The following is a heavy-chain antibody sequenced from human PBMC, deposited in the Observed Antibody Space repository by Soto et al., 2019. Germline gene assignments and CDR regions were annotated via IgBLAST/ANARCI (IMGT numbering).Heavy chain of an antibody. CDR1: GYTFTGYY. Sequence: ASVKVSCKASGYTFTGYYMHWVRQAPGQGLEWMGWINPNSGGTNYAQKFQGWVTMTRDTSISTDYMELSRLRADDTAVYYCARDLRGGLELVGYYYGMDVWGQGTTVTVSS. V-gene: IGHV1-2*04. CDR3: ARDLRGGLELVGYYYGMDV. D-gene: IGHD1-7*01. J-gene: IGHJ6*02. CDR2: INPNSGGT.